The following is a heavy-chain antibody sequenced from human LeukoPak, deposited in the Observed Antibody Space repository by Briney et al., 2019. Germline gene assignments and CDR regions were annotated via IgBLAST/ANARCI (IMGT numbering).Heavy chain of an antibody. J-gene: IGHJ4*02. D-gene: IGHD3-16*02. V-gene: IGHV3-53*01. CDR2: LYGGGST. CDR3: AKGTLGELSYLKGTSMNFDY. Sequence: GGSLRLSCAVSGSTVSSNYISGVRQAPGKGREGVPVLYGGGSTFYADSVKGRFTISRDNSKNTLYLQINSLTAEDTAVYYCAKGTLGELSYLKGTSMNFDYWGQGALVTVSS. CDR1: GSTVSSNY.